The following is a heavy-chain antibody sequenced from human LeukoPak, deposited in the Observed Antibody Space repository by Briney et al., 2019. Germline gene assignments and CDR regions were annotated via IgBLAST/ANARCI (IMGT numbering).Heavy chain of an antibody. CDR1: GYTFTGYY. CDR3: ARDRQRYFDY. Sequence: ASVKVSCKASGYTFTGYYMHWVRQAPGQGLEWMGWMDPNSGGTHYAQKFQGRVTMTSDTSISTAYMELSSLRSDDTAVYYCARDRQRYFDYWGQGTLVTVSS. V-gene: IGHV1-2*02. J-gene: IGHJ4*02. CDR2: MDPNSGGT.